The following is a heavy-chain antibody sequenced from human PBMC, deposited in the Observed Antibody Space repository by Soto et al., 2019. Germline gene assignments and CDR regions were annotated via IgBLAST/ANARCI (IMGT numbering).Heavy chain of an antibody. CDR2: IVVGSGNT. V-gene: IGHV1-58*01. CDR3: AADVTNSGYDYTLGY. J-gene: IGHJ4*02. CDR1: GFTFTSSA. Sequence: ASVKVSCKASGFTFTSSAVQWVRQARGQRLEWIGWIVVGSGNTNYAQKFQERVTITRDMSTSTAYMELSSLRSEDTAVYYCAADVTNSGYDYTLGYWGQGTLVTVSS. D-gene: IGHD5-12*01.